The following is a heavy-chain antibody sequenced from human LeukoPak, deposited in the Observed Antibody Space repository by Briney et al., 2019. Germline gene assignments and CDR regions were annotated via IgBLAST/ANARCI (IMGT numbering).Heavy chain of an antibody. CDR1: GFTFSPYS. J-gene: IGHJ6*03. CDR3: AKGGGFDWLNYYYMDV. V-gene: IGHV3-48*01. Sequence: AGSLRLSCVVSGFTFSPYSMNWVRQAPGKGLEWVAYISGRTSTIYYADSVEGRFTISRDNSKNILYLQMSSLRAEDTAVYYCAKGGGFDWLNYYYMDVWGKGTTVIISS. CDR2: ISGRTSTI. D-gene: IGHD3-9*01.